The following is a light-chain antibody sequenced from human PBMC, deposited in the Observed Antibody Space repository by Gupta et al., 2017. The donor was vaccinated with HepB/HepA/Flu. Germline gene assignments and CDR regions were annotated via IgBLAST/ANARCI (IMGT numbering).Light chain of an antibody. CDR3: QVWDSTSDNVV. CDR1: NIDGKS. V-gene: IGLV3-21*04. CDR2: YDS. J-gene: IGLJ2*01. Sequence: YVLTQPPSVSVSPGKTARVTCGGNNIDGKSVHWYQQRPGQAPVLVIYYDSDRPSGIPERFSGSSSGNTATLNISRVEAGAEADYYCQVWDSTSDNVVFGGGTKLTVL.